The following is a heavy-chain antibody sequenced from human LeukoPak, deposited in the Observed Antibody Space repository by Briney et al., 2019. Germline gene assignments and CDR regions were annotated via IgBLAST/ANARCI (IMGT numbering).Heavy chain of an antibody. CDR3: ARARKFGVAPHYYLDY. J-gene: IGHJ4*02. CDR1: GGSISSGGYY. D-gene: IGHD3-3*01. CDR2: IYYSGST. Sequence: PSQTLSLTCTVSGGSISSGGYYWSWIRQPPGKGLEWIGYIYYSGSTNYSPSLKSRVTISVDTSKNQFSLKLSSVTAADTAVYYCARARKFGVAPHYYLDYWGQGTLVTVSS. V-gene: IGHV4-61*08.